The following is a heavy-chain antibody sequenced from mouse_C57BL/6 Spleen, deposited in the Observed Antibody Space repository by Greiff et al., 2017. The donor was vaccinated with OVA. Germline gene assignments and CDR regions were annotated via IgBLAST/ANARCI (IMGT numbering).Heavy chain of an antibody. Sequence: VQLKQPGAELVKPGASVKLSCKASGYTFTSYWMHWVKQRPGQGLEWIGMIHPNSGSTNYNEKFKSKATLTVDKSSSTAYMQLSSLTSEDSAVYYCARDDGYSWYFDVWGTGTTVTVSS. D-gene: IGHD2-3*01. CDR1: GYTFTSYW. CDR3: ARDDGYSWYFDV. V-gene: IGHV1-64*01. J-gene: IGHJ1*03. CDR2: IHPNSGST.